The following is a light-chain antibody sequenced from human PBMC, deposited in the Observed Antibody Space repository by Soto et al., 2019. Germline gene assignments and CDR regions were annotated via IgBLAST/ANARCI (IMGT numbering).Light chain of an antibody. CDR1: QSLLGTNGHNY. V-gene: IGKV2-28*01. CDR2: LGS. CDR3: MQALRAPPT. Sequence: DIVMTQSPLSLPVTPGEPASISCRSSQSLLGTNGHNYLVWYLQKPGQSPQLLIYLGSNRASGVPDRFSGSGSGTDFTLKISRVEAEDVGVYHCMQALRAPPTFGQGTKVEIK. J-gene: IGKJ1*01.